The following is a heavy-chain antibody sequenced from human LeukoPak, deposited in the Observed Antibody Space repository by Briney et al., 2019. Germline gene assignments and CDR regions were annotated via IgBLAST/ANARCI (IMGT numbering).Heavy chain of an antibody. Sequence: PSETLSLTCTVSGGSISSYYWSGIRQPPGKGLEWIGYIEYSGSINYNPSLQSRLNISVDTPKNQFSLKLRSVPSADTAVYYCARGRSRTIFGVVNLYYFHYWGQGTLVTVSS. D-gene: IGHD3-3*01. J-gene: IGHJ4*02. CDR2: IEYSGSI. CDR3: ARGRSRTIFGVVNLYYFHY. CDR1: GGSISSYY. V-gene: IGHV4-59*01.